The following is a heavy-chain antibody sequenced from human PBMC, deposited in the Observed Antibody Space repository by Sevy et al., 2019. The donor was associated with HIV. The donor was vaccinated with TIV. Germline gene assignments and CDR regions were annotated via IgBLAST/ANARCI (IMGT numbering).Heavy chain of an antibody. CDR3: ARDPRMYGDYLLAYFDS. V-gene: IGHV3-30-3*01. J-gene: IGHJ4*02. D-gene: IGHD2-8*01. Sequence: GGSLRLSCAASGFTFRTYVMQWVRQAPGKGLEWVAVISNDGSGKYYADSVKGRITISRDNSDNMLYLQMNSLRPEDTAVYYCARDPRMYGDYLLAYFDSWGQGTLVTVSS. CDR1: GFTFRTYV. CDR2: ISNDGSGK.